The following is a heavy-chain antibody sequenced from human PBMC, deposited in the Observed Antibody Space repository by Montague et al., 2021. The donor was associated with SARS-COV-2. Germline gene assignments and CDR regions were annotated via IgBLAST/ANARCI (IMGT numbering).Heavy chain of an antibody. Sequence: SETLSLTCTVSGGSITVSRYDWSWIRQPPGKGLEWIGSVHYTGTTSYNASLKSRLTISVDTSENQFSLKMTSVTASDTAVYYCARHRANAGSFDIWGQGTMATVSS. CDR2: VHYTGTT. D-gene: IGHD1-1*01. CDR1: GGSITVSRYD. CDR3: ARHRANAGSFDI. J-gene: IGHJ3*02. V-gene: IGHV4-39*01.